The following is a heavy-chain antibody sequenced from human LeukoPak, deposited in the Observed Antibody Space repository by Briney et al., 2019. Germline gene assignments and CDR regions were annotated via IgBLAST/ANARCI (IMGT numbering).Heavy chain of an antibody. CDR1: GGSISSSSYC. J-gene: IGHJ4*02. CDR2: IYYSGST. D-gene: IGHD6-19*01. V-gene: IGHV4-39*01. Sequence: SETLSLTCTVSGGSISSSSYCWGWIRQPPGKGLEWIGSIYYSGSTYYNPSLKSRVTISVDTSKNQFSLKLSSVTAADTAVYYCARQRGYSSGWVYYYDYWGQGTLVTVSS. CDR3: ARQRGYSSGWVYYYDY.